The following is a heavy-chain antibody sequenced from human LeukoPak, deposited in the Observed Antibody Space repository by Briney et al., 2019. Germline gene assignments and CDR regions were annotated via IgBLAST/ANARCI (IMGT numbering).Heavy chain of an antibody. J-gene: IGHJ4*02. CDR1: GGSISSYY. D-gene: IGHD6-19*01. CDR2: IYTSGST. V-gene: IGHV4-4*07. CDR3: AREVLGETVAGTVVLDY. Sequence: SETLSLTCTVSGGSISSYYWSWIRQPAGTGLEWIGRIYTSGSTNYNPSLKSRVTMSVDTSKNQFSLKLSSVTAADTAVYYCAREVLGETVAGTVVLDYWGQGTLVTVSS.